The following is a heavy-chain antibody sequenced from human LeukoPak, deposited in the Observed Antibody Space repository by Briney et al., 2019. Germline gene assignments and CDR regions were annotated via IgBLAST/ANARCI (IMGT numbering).Heavy chain of an antibody. J-gene: IGHJ6*02. V-gene: IGHV1-2*02. D-gene: IGHD2-15*01. CDR3: ARYIHPQGLIGYAMDV. Sequence: ASVKVSCKASGYTFTGYYMHWVRQAPGQGLEWMRWINPNSGGTNYAQKFQGRVTMTRDTSISTAYMELSRLRSDDTAVYYCARYIHPQGLIGYAMDVWGQGTTVIVSS. CDR2: INPNSGGT. CDR1: GYTFTGYY.